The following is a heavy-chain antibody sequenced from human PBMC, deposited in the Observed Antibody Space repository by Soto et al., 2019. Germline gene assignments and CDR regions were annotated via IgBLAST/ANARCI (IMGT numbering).Heavy chain of an antibody. CDR1: GYTFTNYY. CDR2: INPSGGGP. CDR3: ARSDRGGDGALDV. J-gene: IGHJ3*01. D-gene: IGHD3-16*01. V-gene: IGHV1-46*03. Sequence: QVQLMQSGAEVKQPGASVKVSCKASGYTFTNYYMHWVRQVPGQGLEWMGIINPSGGGPAHAQNFRGRRTTTSDTSTTTIYRERNSLRSEGTAVDCCARSDRGGDGALDVWGQGTMVTVSS.